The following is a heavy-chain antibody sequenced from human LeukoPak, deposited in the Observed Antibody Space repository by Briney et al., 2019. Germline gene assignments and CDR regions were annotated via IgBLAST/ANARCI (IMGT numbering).Heavy chain of an antibody. J-gene: IGHJ6*03. Sequence: GGSLRLSCAASGFTFSSYAMSWVRQAPGKGLEWVSAISGSGGSTYYADSAKGRFTISRDNSKNTLYLQMNSLRGDDTAVYYCAKSYSYYHMDDWGKGTSVTVSS. CDR3: AKSYSYYHMDD. CDR2: ISGSGGST. CDR1: GFTFSSYA. V-gene: IGHV3-23*01.